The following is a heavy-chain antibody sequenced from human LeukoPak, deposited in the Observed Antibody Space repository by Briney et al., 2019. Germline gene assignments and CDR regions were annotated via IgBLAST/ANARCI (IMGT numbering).Heavy chain of an antibody. V-gene: IGHV1-69*04. CDR2: IIPILGIA. CDR1: GGTFSSYA. D-gene: IGHD6-19*01. CDR3: ASGATYSSGWYPSMVY. J-gene: IGHJ4*02. Sequence: ASVKVSCKASGGTFSSYAISWVRQAPGQGLEWMGRIIPILGIANYAQKFQGRVTITADKSTSTAYMELSSLRSEDTAVYYCASGATYSSGWYPSMVYWGQGTLVTVSS.